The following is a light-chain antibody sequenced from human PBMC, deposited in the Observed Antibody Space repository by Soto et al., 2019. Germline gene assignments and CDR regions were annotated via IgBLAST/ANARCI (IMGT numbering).Light chain of an antibody. Sequence: EILMTQSPATLSVSPRERETLSCRASQSVFSNLVWYQQKPGQAPRLLIYDASSRATGIPDRFSGSGSGTDFTLTISRLEPEDFAVYYRQQYGSSPLTFGGGTKVDI. CDR3: QQYGSSPLT. CDR2: DAS. V-gene: IGKV3-20*01. CDR1: QSVFSN. J-gene: IGKJ4*01.